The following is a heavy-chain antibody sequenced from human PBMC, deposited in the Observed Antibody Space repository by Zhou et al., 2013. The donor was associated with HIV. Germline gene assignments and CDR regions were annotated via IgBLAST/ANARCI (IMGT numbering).Heavy chain of an antibody. Sequence: QVQLVQSGAEVKKPGSSVKVSCKVSGGTFNSYTIAWVRQAPGQGLEWMGNIIPVFHTTNYAQKFQGRVTITADESTNTAYMDLSSLRYEDTALYYCVREGIPGTGSTFDGWGQGTLVTVSS. J-gene: IGHJ4*02. CDR1: GGTFNSYT. V-gene: IGHV1-69*15. D-gene: IGHD1-1*01. CDR2: IIPVFHTT. CDR3: VREGIPGTGSTFDG.